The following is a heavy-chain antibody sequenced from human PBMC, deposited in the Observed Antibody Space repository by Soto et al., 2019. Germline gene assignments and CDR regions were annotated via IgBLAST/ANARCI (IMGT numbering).Heavy chain of an antibody. J-gene: IGHJ6*02. V-gene: IGHV3-23*01. D-gene: IGHD3-3*01. CDR3: AKGKKARITIFGVDRLGTNGMDV. Sequence: GGSLRLSCAASGFTFSSYGMSWVRQAPGRGLGWVSTMSGSGGGTYYADSVEGRFTISRDNSKNTLYLQMNSLRAEDTAVYYCAKGKKARITIFGVDRLGTNGMDVWGQGTTVTVSS. CDR1: GFTFSSYG. CDR2: MSGSGGGT.